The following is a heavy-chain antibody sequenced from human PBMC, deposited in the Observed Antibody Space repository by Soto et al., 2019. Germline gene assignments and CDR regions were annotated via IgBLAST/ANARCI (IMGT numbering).Heavy chain of an antibody. CDR3: ATSQKGYNGNYFDH. D-gene: IGHD1-20*01. J-gene: IGHJ4*02. CDR2: VFYTGFT. CDR1: GASISGSYYY. V-gene: IGHV4-39*01. Sequence: PSETLSLTCAVSGASISGSYYYWAWLRQSPGKGPEWIGSVFYTGFTSYNPSLESRVSVSVDTSKSQFSLKLSAVTAADTAVYYCATSQKGYNGNYFDHWGQGALVPDSS.